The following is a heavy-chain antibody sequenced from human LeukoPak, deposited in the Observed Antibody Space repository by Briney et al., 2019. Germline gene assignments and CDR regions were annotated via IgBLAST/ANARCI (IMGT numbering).Heavy chain of an antibody. Sequence: SETLSLTCTVSGGSIFSYYWNWIRRPPGKGLEWLGYIYSNGITNYSPSLRSRGTISIATSKNQFSLRLASVTAADTAIYYCARRAYFDSSGYSPTSGYFDLWGRGTLVTVSS. CDR2: IYSNGIT. CDR3: ARRAYFDSSGYSPTSGYFDL. CDR1: GGSIFSYY. D-gene: IGHD3-22*01. V-gene: IGHV4-4*08. J-gene: IGHJ2*01.